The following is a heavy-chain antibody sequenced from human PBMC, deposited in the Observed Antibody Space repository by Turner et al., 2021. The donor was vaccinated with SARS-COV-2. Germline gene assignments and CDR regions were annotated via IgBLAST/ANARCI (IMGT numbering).Heavy chain of an antibody. CDR2: YYKTVRI. CDR3: ARHKGSASVYDHGMNV. D-gene: IGHD5-18*01. CDR1: GGSVSSTS. J-gene: IGHJ6*02. V-gene: IGHV4-59*08. Sequence: QVQLQESGPGLVKPSETLSLTCTFSGGSVSSTSWSWIRQPPGRRLEWIGYYYKTVRIDYNPTLRSRVTISVDTSKNQLSLNLTAVTAADTAVYYCARHKGSASVYDHGMNVWGQGTAVIVSS.